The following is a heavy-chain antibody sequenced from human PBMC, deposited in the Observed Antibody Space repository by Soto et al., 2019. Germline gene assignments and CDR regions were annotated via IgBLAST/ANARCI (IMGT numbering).Heavy chain of an antibody. CDR1: GGSTSSSIYT. CDR2: IYYSGST. Sequence: PSETLSLPCTVSGGSTSSSIYTWGWIRQPPGKGLEWIGSIYYSGSTYYNPSLKSRVTISVDTSKNQFSLKLSSVTAADTAVYYCARRLEYDILTGYYFFDYWGQGTLVTVSS. D-gene: IGHD3-9*01. CDR3: ARRLEYDILTGYYFFDY. J-gene: IGHJ4*02. V-gene: IGHV4-39*01.